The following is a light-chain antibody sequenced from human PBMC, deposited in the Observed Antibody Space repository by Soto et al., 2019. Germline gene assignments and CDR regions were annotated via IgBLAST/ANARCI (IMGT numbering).Light chain of an antibody. CDR3: QSYDSSLSGSYV. Sequence: HSVLTQPPSVSGAPGQRVTISCTGSSSNIGAGYDVHWYQRLPGTAPKVLIYNNNNRPSGVPDRFSGSKSGTSASLAITGHQAEDEADYYCQSYDSSLSGSYVFGTGTKVTVL. CDR2: NNN. V-gene: IGLV1-40*01. CDR1: SSNIGAGYD. J-gene: IGLJ1*01.